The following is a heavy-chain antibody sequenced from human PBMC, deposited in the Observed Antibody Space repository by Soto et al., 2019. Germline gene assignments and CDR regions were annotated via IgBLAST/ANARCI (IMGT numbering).Heavy chain of an antibody. J-gene: IGHJ6*02. V-gene: IGHV1-3*01. CDR2: INAGNGNT. Sequence: QVQLVQYGAEVKKPGASVKVSCKASGYTCTSYAMHWVRRAPGQRLEWMGWINAGNGNTKYSQKFQGRVTITRDTSASTAYMELSSLRSEDPAVYYCARDRVGAYGMDVWGQGTTVTVSS. D-gene: IGHD1-26*01. CDR3: ARDRVGAYGMDV. CDR1: GYTCTSYA.